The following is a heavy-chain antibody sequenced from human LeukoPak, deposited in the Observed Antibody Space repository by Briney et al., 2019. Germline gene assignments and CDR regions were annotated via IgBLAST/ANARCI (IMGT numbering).Heavy chain of an antibody. D-gene: IGHD2-2*02. CDR3: ASNLGYCSSTSRHREGYYGMDV. CDR1: GGTFSSYA. J-gene: IGHJ6*04. Sequence: SVKVSCKASGGTFSSYAISWVRQAPGQGLEWMGGIIPIFGTADYAQKFQGRVTITADKSTSTAYMELSSLRSEDTAVYYCASNLGYCSSTSRHREGYYGMDVWGKGTTVTVSS. CDR2: IIPIFGTA. V-gene: IGHV1-69*06.